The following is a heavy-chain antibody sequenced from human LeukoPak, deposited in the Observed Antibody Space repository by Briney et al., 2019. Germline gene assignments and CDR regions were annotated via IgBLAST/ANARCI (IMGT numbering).Heavy chain of an antibody. Sequence: PGGSLRLSCAASGFTFSLYWMNWVRRAPGKGLEWVSAISGSGDNIYYADSVKGRFTISRDNSKNTLYLQMNSLRAEDTAVYYCARWIYDFWSGYPSYYFDYWGQGTLVTVSS. J-gene: IGHJ4*02. D-gene: IGHD3-3*01. V-gene: IGHV3-23*01. CDR3: ARWIYDFWSGYPSYYFDY. CDR1: GFTFSLYW. CDR2: ISGSGDNI.